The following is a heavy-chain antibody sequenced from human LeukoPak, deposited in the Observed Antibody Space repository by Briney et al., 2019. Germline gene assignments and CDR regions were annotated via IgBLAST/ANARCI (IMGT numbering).Heavy chain of an antibody. CDR2: IDKSGAKT. J-gene: IGHJ2*01. CDR1: GWSFSSYW. D-gene: IGHD1/OR15-1a*01. CDR3: AKRDGFAEQNWSFDL. Sequence: PGGSLRLSCAVSGWSFSSYWMSWVRQVPGKGLEWVSTIDKSGAKTYYADSVKGRFTTSRDNSNSALYLQMNSLRAEDTAMYYCAKRDGFAEQNWSFDLWGRGTLATVSS. V-gene: IGHV3-23*01.